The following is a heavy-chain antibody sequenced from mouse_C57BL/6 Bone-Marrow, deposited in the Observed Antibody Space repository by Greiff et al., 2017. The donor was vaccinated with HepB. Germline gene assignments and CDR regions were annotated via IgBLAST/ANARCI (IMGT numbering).Heavy chain of an antibody. Sequence: LQESGAELARPGASVKLSCKASGYTFTSYGISWVKQRTGQGLEWIGEIYPRSGNTYYNEKFKGKATLTADKSSSTAYMELRSLTSEDSAVYVCARGEYYSNTGDYWGQGTTLTVSS. V-gene: IGHV1-81*01. D-gene: IGHD2-5*01. J-gene: IGHJ2*01. CDR1: GYTFTSYG. CDR3: ARGEYYSNTGDY. CDR2: IYPRSGNT.